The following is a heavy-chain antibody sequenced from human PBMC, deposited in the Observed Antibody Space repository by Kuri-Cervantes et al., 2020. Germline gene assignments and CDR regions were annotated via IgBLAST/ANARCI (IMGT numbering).Heavy chain of an antibody. V-gene: IGHV4-34*01. D-gene: IGHD1-26*01. CDR2: IDHSGST. Sequence: ESLKISCAVYGGSFSDYYWSWIRQPPGKGLEWIGEIDHSGSTNYNPSLKSRVTISVDTSKNQFSLKLTSVTAADMAVYYCALGATSYYYMDVWGKGTTVTVSS. CDR1: GGSFSDYY. J-gene: IGHJ6*03. CDR3: ALGATSYYYMDV.